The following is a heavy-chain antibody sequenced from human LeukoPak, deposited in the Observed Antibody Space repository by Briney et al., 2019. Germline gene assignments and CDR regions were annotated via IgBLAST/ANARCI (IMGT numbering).Heavy chain of an antibody. CDR3: ARYLRVVPAAKGGGFDP. J-gene: IGHJ5*02. V-gene: IGHV3-21*01. CDR2: ISSSSSYI. CDR1: GFTFSSYS. Sequence: GGSLRLSCAASGFTFSSYSMNWVRQAPGKGLEWVSSISSSSSYIYYADSVKGRFTISRDNAKNSLYLQMNSLRAEDTAVYYCARYLRVVPAAKGGGFDPWGQGTLVTVSS. D-gene: IGHD2-2*01.